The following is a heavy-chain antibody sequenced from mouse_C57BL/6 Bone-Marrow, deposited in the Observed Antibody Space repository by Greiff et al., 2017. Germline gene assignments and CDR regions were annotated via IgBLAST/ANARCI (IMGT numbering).Heavy chain of an antibody. J-gene: IGHJ2*01. CDR1: GYTFTEST. D-gene: IGHD2-10*02. V-gene: IGHV1-62-2*01. CDR3: ARHKEEGYGNYFDC. CDR2: FYSGSGSI. Sequence: QVQLQQSGAELVKHGASVMLSCKASGYTFTESTLHWVKQRSGQGLAWIGWFYSGSGSIQYNEKFKDKAPLRADKSSSTVYMGLSRLTSEDSAVYFCARHKEEGYGNYFDCWGQGTTLT.